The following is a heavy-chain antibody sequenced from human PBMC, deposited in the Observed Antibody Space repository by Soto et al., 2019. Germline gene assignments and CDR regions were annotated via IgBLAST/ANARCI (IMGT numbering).Heavy chain of an antibody. CDR2: TYYRSKWYN. Sequence: SQTLSLTCAISGDSVSSNSGAWNWIRQSPARGLEWLGRTYYRSKWYNDYAVSVKSRITINTDTAKNQFSLQLNPATPEDTAVYYCAREQLERQWYDPWGQGTLVTASS. CDR3: AREQLERQWYDP. J-gene: IGHJ5*02. V-gene: IGHV6-1*01. CDR1: GDSVSSNSGA. D-gene: IGHD1-1*01.